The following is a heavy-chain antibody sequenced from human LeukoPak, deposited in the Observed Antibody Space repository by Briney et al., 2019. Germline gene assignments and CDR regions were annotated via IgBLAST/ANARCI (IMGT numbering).Heavy chain of an antibody. V-gene: IGHV4-61*09. Sequence: SQTLSLTCTVSGGSISSGSYYWSWIRQPAGKGLEWIGHIYTSGSTTYNPSLKSRVTMSVDTSKNQFSLKLSSVTAADTAVYYCARDKPDYGDYSTSPACYMDVWGKGTTVTVSS. CDR2: IYTSGST. J-gene: IGHJ6*03. CDR1: GGSISSGSYY. D-gene: IGHD4-17*01. CDR3: ARDKPDYGDYSTSPACYMDV.